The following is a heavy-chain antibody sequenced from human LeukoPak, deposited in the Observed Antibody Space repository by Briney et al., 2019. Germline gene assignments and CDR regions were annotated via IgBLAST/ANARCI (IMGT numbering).Heavy chain of an antibody. CDR1: GFTFSSYE. CDR2: ISSSGSTI. Sequence: PGGSLRLSCVASGFTFSSYEMNWVRQAPGKGLEWVSYISSSGSTIYYADSVKGRFTISRDNAKNSLYLQMNSLRAEDTAVYYCARVSPGVGVVVVAATKEDYFDYWGQGTLVTVSS. D-gene: IGHD2-15*01. CDR3: ARVSPGVGVVVVAATKEDYFDY. V-gene: IGHV3-48*03. J-gene: IGHJ4*02.